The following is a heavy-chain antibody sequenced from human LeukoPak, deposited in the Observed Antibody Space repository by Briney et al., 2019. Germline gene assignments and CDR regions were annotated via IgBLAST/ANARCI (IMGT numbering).Heavy chain of an antibody. CDR3: ARDSGAGTYYYYYYTDV. V-gene: IGHV3-21*01. CDR1: GFSFSSYS. CDR2: ISSSSSYI. Sequence: GGSLGLSCAASGFSFSSYSMNWVRQAPGKGLEWASSISSSSSYIYYADSLKGRFTISRDNAKNSLFLQMNGLRADDTAVYYCARDSGAGTYYYYYYTDVWGKGTTVTVSS. J-gene: IGHJ6*03.